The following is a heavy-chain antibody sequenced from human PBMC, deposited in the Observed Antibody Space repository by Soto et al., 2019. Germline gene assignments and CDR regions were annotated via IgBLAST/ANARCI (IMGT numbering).Heavy chain of an antibody. J-gene: IGHJ6*02. Sequence: QVQLVQSGAEVKKPGSSVKVSCKASGGTFSSYAISWVRQAPGQGLEWMGGIIPIFGTANYAQKFQGRVTITADESTSTAYMELSSLRSEATAVYYCARERDFWSGYYRGCMDVWGQGTTVTVSS. CDR1: GGTFSSYA. D-gene: IGHD3-3*01. CDR2: IIPIFGTA. CDR3: ARERDFWSGYYRGCMDV. V-gene: IGHV1-69*01.